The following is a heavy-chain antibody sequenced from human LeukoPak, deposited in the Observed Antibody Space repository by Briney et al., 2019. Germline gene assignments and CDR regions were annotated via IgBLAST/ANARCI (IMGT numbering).Heavy chain of an antibody. J-gene: IGHJ3*02. CDR3: ARADCSSTSCLNAFDI. Sequence: ASVKVSCKASGYTFTAYYVHWVRQAPGQGLEWMGRINPDSGGTNYAQKFQGRVTMTRDTSISTAYMELSRLRSDDTAVYYCARADCSSTSCLNAFDIWGQGTMVTVSS. CDR2: INPDSGGT. D-gene: IGHD2-2*01. V-gene: IGHV1-2*06. CDR1: GYTFTAYY.